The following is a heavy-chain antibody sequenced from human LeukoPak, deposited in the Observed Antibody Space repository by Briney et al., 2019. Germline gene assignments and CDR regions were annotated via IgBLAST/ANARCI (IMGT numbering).Heavy chain of an antibody. Sequence: GGSLRLTCAASGFTFSSYAMSWVRQAAGKGLEWISAISGSGGSTYYADSVMGRFTISRDNSKNTLYLEMNSLRAEDTAVYYCAKVRYDDHYFDYWGQGTLVTVSS. J-gene: IGHJ4*02. D-gene: IGHD3-22*01. CDR1: GFTFSSYA. CDR2: ISGSGGST. V-gene: IGHV3-23*01. CDR3: AKVRYDDHYFDY.